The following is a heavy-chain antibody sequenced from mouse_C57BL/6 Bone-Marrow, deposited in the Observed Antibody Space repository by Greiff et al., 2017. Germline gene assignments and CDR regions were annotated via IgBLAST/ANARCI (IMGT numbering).Heavy chain of an antibody. D-gene: IGHD1-1*01. J-gene: IGHJ1*03. Sequence: QVQLKQSGAELARPGASVKLSCTASGYTFTSYGISWVQQRTGQGLEWIGEIYPRSGNTYYNEKFKGKATLTADKSSSTAYMELRSLTSEDSAVYFGARGGFYGSSPFYWYFDVGGTGTTVTVSS. CDR2: IYPRSGNT. CDR1: GYTFTSYG. V-gene: IGHV1-81*01. CDR3: ARGGFYGSSPFYWYFDV.